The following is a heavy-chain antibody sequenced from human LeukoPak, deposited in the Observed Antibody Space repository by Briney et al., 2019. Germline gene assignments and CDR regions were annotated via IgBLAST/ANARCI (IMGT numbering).Heavy chain of an antibody. CDR3: ARGPLSSRTTWTWFDP. V-gene: IGHV4-59*01. D-gene: IGHD6-13*01. CDR1: GGSISPYY. J-gene: IGHJ5*02. Sequence: PSEILSLTCTVSGGSISPYYWTWIRQPPGKGLEWIGYIYYNGNTNYNPSLKSRITISVDTSKNQFSLRLKSVTAADTAVYYCARGPLSSRTTWTWFDPWGQGTLVTVSS. CDR2: IYYNGNT.